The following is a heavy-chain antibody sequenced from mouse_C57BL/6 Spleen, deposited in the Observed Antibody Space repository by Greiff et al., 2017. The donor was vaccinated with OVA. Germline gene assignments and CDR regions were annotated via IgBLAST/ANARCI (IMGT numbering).Heavy chain of an antibody. J-gene: IGHJ2*01. Sequence: QVQLQQPGAELVKPGASVKLSCKASGYTFTSYWMHWVQQRPGQGLEWIGMIHPNSGSTNYNEKFKSKATLTVDKSSSTAYMQLSSLTSEDSAFDYCARSYSNYHFDYWGQGTTLTVSS. CDR3: ARSYSNYHFDY. CDR2: IHPNSGST. V-gene: IGHV1-64*01. D-gene: IGHD2-5*01. CDR1: GYTFTSYW.